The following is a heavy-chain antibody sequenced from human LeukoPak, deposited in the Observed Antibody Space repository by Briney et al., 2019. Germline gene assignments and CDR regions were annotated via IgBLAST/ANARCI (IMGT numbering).Heavy chain of an antibody. CDR2: IYYSGST. D-gene: IGHD6-13*01. V-gene: IGHV4-59*12. CDR3: ATQGQTLAAGRDDAFDI. Sequence: SETLSLTCTVSGGSISSYYWSWIRQPPGKGLEWIGYIYYSGSTYYNPSLKSRVTISVDTSKNQFSLKLSSVTAADTAVYYCATQGQTLAAGRDDAFDIWGQGTMVTVSS. J-gene: IGHJ3*02. CDR1: GGSISSYY.